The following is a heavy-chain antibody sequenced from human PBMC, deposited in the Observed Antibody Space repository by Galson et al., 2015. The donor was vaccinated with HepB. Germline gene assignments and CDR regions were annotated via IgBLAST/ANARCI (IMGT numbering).Heavy chain of an antibody. J-gene: IGHJ4*02. V-gene: IGHV4-34*01. CDR2: INHSGST. D-gene: IGHD3-3*01. CDR3: ARSLWYDFWSGYYKHFDY. CDR1: GGSFSGYY. Sequence: ETLSLTCAVYGGSFSGYYWSWIRQPPGKGLEWIGEINHSGSTNYNPSLKSRVTISVDTSKNQFSLKLSSVTAADTAVYYCARSLWYDFWSGYYKHFDYWGQGTLVTVSS.